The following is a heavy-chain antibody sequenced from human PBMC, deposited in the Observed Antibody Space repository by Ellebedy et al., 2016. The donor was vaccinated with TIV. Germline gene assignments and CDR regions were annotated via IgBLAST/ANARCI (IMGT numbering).Heavy chain of an antibody. CDR3: AGDLGRYGMDV. V-gene: IGHV4-59*01. J-gene: IGHJ6*02. CDR1: GGSINNYY. CDR2: IHHSGNS. Sequence: MPSETLSLTCSVSGGSINNYYWTWILQPPGQGLEWIGDIHHSGNSHIHPSLKSRITLSVDTSKNQFSLDMTSVTAADTATSYCAGDLGRYGMDVWGQGTTVTVSS.